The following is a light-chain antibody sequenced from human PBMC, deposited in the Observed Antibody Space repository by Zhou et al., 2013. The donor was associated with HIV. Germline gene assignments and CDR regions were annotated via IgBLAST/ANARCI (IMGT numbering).Light chain of an antibody. CDR3: MQGTHWPPS. J-gene: IGKJ2*01. CDR2: KVS. CDR1: QSLVHSDGNTY. V-gene: IGKV2-30*02. Sequence: DVVMTQSPLSLPVTLGQPASISCRSSQSLVHSDGNTYLNWFQQRPGQSPRRLIYKVSNRDSGVPDRFSGTGSGTDFTLNISRVEADDVAIYYCMQGTHWPPSFGQGTKLEIK.